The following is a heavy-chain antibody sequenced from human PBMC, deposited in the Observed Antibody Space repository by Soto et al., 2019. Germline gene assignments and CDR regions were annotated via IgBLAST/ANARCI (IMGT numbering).Heavy chain of an antibody. CDR1: GFTFSSYG. V-gene: IGHV3-33*01. CDR2: IWYDGSYK. CDR3: ARDKRDCFSSSCYIYLDY. D-gene: IGHD2-2*02. Sequence: GGSLRLSCAASGFTFSSYGMHWVRQAPGKGLEWVAVIWYDGSYKYYADSVKGRFTISRDSSKNTLYLQMNSLRAEDTAVYYCARDKRDCFSSSCYIYLDYWGQGTLVTVSS. J-gene: IGHJ4*02.